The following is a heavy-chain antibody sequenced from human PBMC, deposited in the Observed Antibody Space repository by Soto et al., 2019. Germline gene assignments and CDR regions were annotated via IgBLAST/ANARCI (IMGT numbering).Heavy chain of an antibody. D-gene: IGHD3-3*01. V-gene: IGHV4-59*01. Sequence: SETLSLTCTVSGGSISSYYWSWIRQPPGKGLEWIGYIYYSGSTNYNPSLKSRVTISIDTSKSQFILMLTSVTAADTAVYYCARGDFYSYDMDAWGQGITVTVSS. CDR2: IYYSGST. CDR1: GGSISSYY. J-gene: IGHJ6*02. CDR3: ARGDFYSYDMDA.